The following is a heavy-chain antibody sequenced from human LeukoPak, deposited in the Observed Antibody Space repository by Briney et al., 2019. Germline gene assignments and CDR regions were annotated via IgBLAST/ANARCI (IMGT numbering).Heavy chain of an antibody. V-gene: IGHV3-21*01. Sequence: GGSLRLSCTASGFTFGDYAMNWVRQAPGKGLEWVSFISSSSSYIYYADSVKGRFTISRDNARNSLYLQMNSLRAEDTAVYYCARGNDYYDSSGYYYWGQGTLVTVSS. CDR1: GFTFGDYA. CDR2: ISSSSSYI. J-gene: IGHJ4*02. D-gene: IGHD3-22*01. CDR3: ARGNDYYDSSGYYY.